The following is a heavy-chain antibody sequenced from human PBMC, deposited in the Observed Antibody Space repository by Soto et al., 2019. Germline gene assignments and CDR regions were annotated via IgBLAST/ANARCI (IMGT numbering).Heavy chain of an antibody. J-gene: IGHJ5*02. Sequence: EEQLLESGGGLVQPGGSLRLSCAASGFRFSDYSMSWVRQVPGGGLEWVAVISADGHSTYFADSVKGRFTITRDNFKETMSQEMHYLSPEDTAVYHCAKIPTLYLDSGGFYGWFGPWGREPRSPSPQ. D-gene: IGHD3-22*01. V-gene: IGHV3-23*01. CDR1: GFRFSDYS. CDR2: ISADGHST. CDR3: AKIPTLYLDSGGFYGWFGP.